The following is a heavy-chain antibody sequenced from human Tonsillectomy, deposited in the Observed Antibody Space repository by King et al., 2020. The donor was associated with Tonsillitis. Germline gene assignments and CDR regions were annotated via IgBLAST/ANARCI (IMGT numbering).Heavy chain of an antibody. J-gene: IGHJ4*02. Sequence: QLVQSGAEVKKPGSSVKVSCKASGGTFSSDAINWVRQAPGQGLEWMGRIIPILGITNYAQKFQGRVTITADRATSTAYMEQSSLRSEDTAVYYCVSDVYGGNSNWGQGTLVTVSS. V-gene: IGHV1-69*09. CDR2: IIPILGIT. CDR3: VSDVYGGNSN. CDR1: GGTFSSDA. D-gene: IGHD4-23*01.